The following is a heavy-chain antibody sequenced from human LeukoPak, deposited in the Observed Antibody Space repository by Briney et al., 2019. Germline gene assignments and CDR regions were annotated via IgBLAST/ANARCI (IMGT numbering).Heavy chain of an antibody. V-gene: IGHV1-2*02. CDR1: GYTFIHHY. CDR2: INPNSGDT. J-gene: IGHJ4*02. CDR3: ARFYRGPDY. D-gene: IGHD5-12*01. Sequence: ASVKVSCKASGYTFIHHYIHWVRQAPGQSLEWMGWINPNSGDTDYAQKFQGRVTMTRDTSISTAYMDLTRLTSDDTAVYYCARFYRGPDYWGQGTLVTVS.